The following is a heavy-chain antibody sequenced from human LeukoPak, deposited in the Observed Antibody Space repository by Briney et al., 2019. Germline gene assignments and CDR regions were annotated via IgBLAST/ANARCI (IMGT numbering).Heavy chain of an antibody. D-gene: IGHD3-10*01. Sequence: QAGGSLRLSCAASGFTFSSYAMSWVRQAPGKGLEWVSAISGSGGSTYYADSVKGRFTISRDNSKNTLYLQMNSLRAEDTAVYYCAKPQEVRGVMSRGLFRPSSLSYWGQGTLVTVSS. V-gene: IGHV3-23*01. CDR2: ISGSGGST. CDR3: AKPQEVRGVMSRGLFRPSSLSY. J-gene: IGHJ4*02. CDR1: GFTFSSYA.